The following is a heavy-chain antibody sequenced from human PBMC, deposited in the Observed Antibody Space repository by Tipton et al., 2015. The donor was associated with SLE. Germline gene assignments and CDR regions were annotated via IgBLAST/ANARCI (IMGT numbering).Heavy chain of an antibody. J-gene: IGHJ6*02. CDR1: GFTFSKYV. V-gene: IGHV3-23*01. Sequence: SLRLSCAAAGFTFSKYVIHWVRQAPGKGLEWVSVISGSGGTIYYADSVKGRFTISRDNSKNTLYLEMNSLRAEDTAVYYCAKDSSDFWGGYGSYQYGMDVWGQGTTVTVSS. D-gene: IGHD3-3*01. CDR2: ISGSGGTI. CDR3: AKDSSDFWGGYGSYQYGMDV.